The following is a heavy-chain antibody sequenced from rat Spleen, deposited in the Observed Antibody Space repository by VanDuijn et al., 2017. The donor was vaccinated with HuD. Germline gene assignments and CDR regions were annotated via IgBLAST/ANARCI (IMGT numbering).Heavy chain of an antibody. J-gene: IGHJ3*01. V-gene: IGHV5-27*01. D-gene: IGHD1-6*01. CDR1: GFTFTNYY. CDR3: ATGPRILRLDWFAY. CDR2: ISAGGGNT. Sequence: EVQLVAAGGALVQPGRSLKLSCAASGFTFTNYYMAWVRQAPTRGLEWVAYISAGGGNTYYRDSVRGRFTISRDNAKSALYLQMDSLTSEDTATYYCATGPRILRLDWFAYWGQGTLVTVSS.